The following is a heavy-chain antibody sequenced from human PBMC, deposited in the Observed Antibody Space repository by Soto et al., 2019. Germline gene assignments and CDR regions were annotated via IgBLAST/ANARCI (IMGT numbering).Heavy chain of an antibody. CDR1: GYRFTTFY. D-gene: IGHD5-18*01. CDR2: MNLDTGGT. J-gene: IGHJ4*02. Sequence: ASVKVSCKASGYRFTTFYIHWVRQAPGQGLEWMGRMNLDTGGTTYAQKFQGRVTMTRDTSISTAYMEVTNLKSDDTAIYYCARDGNFAFRGYSFGFDFWGQGALVTVSS. CDR3: ARDGNFAFRGYSFGFDF. V-gene: IGHV1-2*06.